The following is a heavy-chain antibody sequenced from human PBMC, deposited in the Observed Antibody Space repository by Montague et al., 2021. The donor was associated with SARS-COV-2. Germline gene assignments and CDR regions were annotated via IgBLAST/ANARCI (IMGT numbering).Heavy chain of an antibody. CDR1: GGSISSSSYY. J-gene: IGHJ4*02. V-gene: IGHV4-39*07. CDR2: IYYSGST. Sequence: SETLSLTCTVSGGSISSSSYYWGWIRQPPGKGLEWIGSIYYSGSTYYNPSLKSRVTISVDTSKNQFSLKLSSVTAADTAVYYCARDLNEYSSSGGFDYWGQGTQVTVSS. CDR3: ARDLNEYSSSGGFDY. D-gene: IGHD6-6*01.